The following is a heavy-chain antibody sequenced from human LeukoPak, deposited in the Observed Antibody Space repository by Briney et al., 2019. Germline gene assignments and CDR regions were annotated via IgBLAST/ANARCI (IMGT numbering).Heavy chain of an antibody. J-gene: IGHJ5*02. Sequence: GSLRLSCAASGFTFSSYAMSWVRQAPGKGLEWVSAIGGSGGSTYYADSVKGRFTISRDNSKNTLFLQMNSLRAEDTAVYYCAKDRYQLLYGWFDPWGQGTLVTVSS. V-gene: IGHV3-23*01. D-gene: IGHD2-2*02. CDR3: AKDRYQLLYGWFDP. CDR2: IGGSGGST. CDR1: GFTFSSYA.